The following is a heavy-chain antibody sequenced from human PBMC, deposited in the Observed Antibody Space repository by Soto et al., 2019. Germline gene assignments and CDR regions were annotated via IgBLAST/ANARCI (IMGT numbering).Heavy chain of an antibody. J-gene: IGHJ5*02. CDR3: ARRDCSGGSCYRLDP. CDR2: IYPGDSDT. D-gene: IGHD2-15*01. V-gene: IGHV5-51*03. Sequence: EVQLVQSGAEVKKPGESLKISCKGSGYSFTSYWIGWVRQMPGKGLEWMGIIYPGDSDTRYSPSFQGQVTISADKSIXTAYLQWSSLKASDTAMYYCARRDCSGGSCYRLDPWGQGTLVTVSS. CDR1: GYSFTSYW.